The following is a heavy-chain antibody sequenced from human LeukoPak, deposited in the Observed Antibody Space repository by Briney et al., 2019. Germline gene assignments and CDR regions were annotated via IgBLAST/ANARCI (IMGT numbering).Heavy chain of an antibody. CDR1: GYTLRDYY. J-gene: IGHJ6*02. CDR2: LNPHSGGT. CDR3: ARGLRIINGLDV. V-gene: IGHV1-2*02. D-gene: IGHD2-15*01. Sequence: ASVKVSCKASGYTLRDYYIYWVRQAPGQGLEWLGWLNPHSGGTNYAQKFQGRVTLTSDTSISTAYMELSLLTSDDTAINYRARGLRIINGLDVWGQGTTVIVSS.